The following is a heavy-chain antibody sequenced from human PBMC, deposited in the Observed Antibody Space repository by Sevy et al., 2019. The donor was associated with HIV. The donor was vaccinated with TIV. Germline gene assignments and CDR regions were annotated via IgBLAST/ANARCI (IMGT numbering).Heavy chain of an antibody. CDR1: GYTFTGQY. CDR2: INPNSGGT. CDR3: ARDLRLRGYSYGCFEY. D-gene: IGHD5-18*01. V-gene: IGHV1-2*02. Sequence: ASVKVSCKASGYTFTGQYIHWVRQAPGQGLEWMGWINPNSGGTNYRQDFQGRVTLTRDTSITTAYMELSGLKSDDTAIYYCARDLRLRGYSYGCFEYWGQGTLVTLSS. J-gene: IGHJ4*02.